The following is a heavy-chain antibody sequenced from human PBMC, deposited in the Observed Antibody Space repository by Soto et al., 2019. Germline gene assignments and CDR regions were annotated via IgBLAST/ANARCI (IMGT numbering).Heavy chain of an antibody. J-gene: IGHJ5*02. D-gene: IGHD5-12*01. CDR1: GYTFTSDG. CDR2: ISVYNGNT. Sequence: QVQLIQSGTEVKRPGASVKVSCKASGYTFTSDGISGVRQAPGHGLEWMGWISVYNGNTNYAQKLQGRVTMTTDTSTNTAYMELRTLRSDDTAVYYCARDKGYRFDPWGQGTLVTVSS. V-gene: IGHV1-18*04. CDR3: ARDKGYRFDP.